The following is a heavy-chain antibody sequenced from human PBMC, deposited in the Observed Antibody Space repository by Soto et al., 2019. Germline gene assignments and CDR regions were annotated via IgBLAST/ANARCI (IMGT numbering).Heavy chain of an antibody. V-gene: IGHV3-74*01. D-gene: IGHD3-22*01. Sequence: GGSLRLSCAASGFTFSSYWMHWVRQAPGKGLVWVSRINSDGSSTSYADSVKGRFTNSRDNAKNMLFLQMNSLRAEDTAVYYCTTEGYYYDSSGYYLPLYYGMDVWGQGTTVTVSS. CDR2: INSDGSST. CDR1: GFTFSSYW. J-gene: IGHJ6*02. CDR3: TTEGYYYDSSGYYLPLYYGMDV.